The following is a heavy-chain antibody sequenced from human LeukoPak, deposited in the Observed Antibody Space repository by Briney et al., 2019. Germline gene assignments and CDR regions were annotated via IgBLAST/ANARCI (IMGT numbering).Heavy chain of an antibody. V-gene: IGHV3-48*03. CDR3: ARDLFVVVPAEGYNWFDP. CDR1: GFTFSSYE. D-gene: IGHD2-2*01. J-gene: IGHJ5*02. CDR2: IRSSGSTI. Sequence: GGFLRLSCAASGFTFSSYEMNWVRQAPGKGLEWVSYIRSSGSTIYYADSVKGRFTISRDNAKNSLYLQMNSLRAEDTAVYYCARDLFVVVPAEGYNWFDPWGQGTLVTVSS.